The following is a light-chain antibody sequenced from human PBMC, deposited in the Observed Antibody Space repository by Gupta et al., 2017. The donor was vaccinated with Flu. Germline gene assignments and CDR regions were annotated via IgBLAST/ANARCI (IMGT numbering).Light chain of an antibody. Sequence: EKVMTQSPDSQSLSPGARATLSCRASQSVNRNLDWYQQKPGQPPRLLIYGASTRAAGIPARFSGSGYGTEFTLTISSLQSEDFAVYYCQQYNEWPLWTFGQGTKVEIK. CDR2: GAS. V-gene: IGKV3-15*01. CDR1: QSVNRN. J-gene: IGKJ1*01. CDR3: QQYNEWPLWT.